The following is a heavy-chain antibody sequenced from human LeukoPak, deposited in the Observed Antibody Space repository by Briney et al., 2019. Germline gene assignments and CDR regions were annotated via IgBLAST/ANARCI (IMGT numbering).Heavy chain of an antibody. V-gene: IGHV3-9*01. CDR2: ISWNSGSI. J-gene: IGHJ6*02. CDR1: GFTFDDYA. D-gene: IGHD1-7*01. CDR3: AKGELV. Sequence: GRSLRLSCAASGFTFDDYAMHWVRQAPGKGLEWVSGISWNSGSIGYADSVKGRFTISRDNSKNTLYLQMNSLRAEDTAVYYCAKGELVWGQGTTVTVSS.